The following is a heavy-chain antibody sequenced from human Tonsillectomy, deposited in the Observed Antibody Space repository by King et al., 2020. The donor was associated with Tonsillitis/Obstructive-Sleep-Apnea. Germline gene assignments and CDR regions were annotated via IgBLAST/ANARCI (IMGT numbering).Heavy chain of an antibody. V-gene: IGHV3-30*01. J-gene: IGHJ3*02. D-gene: IGHD3-16*01. CDR3: ARERRIMITFGYQDAFDI. Sequence: VQLVESGGGVVQPGGSLRLSCAASGLTFSSYSMHWVRQAPGKGLEWVAVISYDGSNKYYADSVKGRFTISRDNSKSTLYLQVNSLRAEDTAVYYCARERRIMITFGYQDAFDIWGQGTMVTVSS. CDR1: GLTFSSYS. CDR2: ISYDGSNK.